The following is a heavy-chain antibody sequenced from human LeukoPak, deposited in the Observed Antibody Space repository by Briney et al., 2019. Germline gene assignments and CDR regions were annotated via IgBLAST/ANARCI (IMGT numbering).Heavy chain of an antibody. D-gene: IGHD4-23*01. V-gene: IGHV3-53*01. CDR2: IYSGGSP. Sequence: GGSLRLSCAASGFTVRSTYMSWVRQAPGKGLEWVSVIYSGGSPYYADSVKGRFTISRDNSKNTLYLQMNSLRAEDTAVYYCARDSEDYGGNGLGYWGQRTLVTLSS. J-gene: IGHJ4*02. CDR3: ARDSEDYGGNGLGY. CDR1: GFTVRSTY.